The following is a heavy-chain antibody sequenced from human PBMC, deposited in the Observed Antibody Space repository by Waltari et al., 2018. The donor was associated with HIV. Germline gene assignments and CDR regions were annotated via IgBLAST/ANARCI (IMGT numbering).Heavy chain of an antibody. Sequence: EVQLVESGGGSVRPGGSLRRNCDASGFTVNTNALNRVRQTHEKGLECVSYIRLNGDTIDFGKSVNVQFTISRDNAKNSLYIQINSMRDDDTGGYYCARWLHRGGHYFGMDVWGRGTTVIVSS. J-gene: IGHJ6*02. CDR1: GFTVNTNA. V-gene: IGHV3-48*02. D-gene: IGHD2-15*01. CDR2: IRLNGDTI. CDR3: ARWLHRGGHYFGMDV.